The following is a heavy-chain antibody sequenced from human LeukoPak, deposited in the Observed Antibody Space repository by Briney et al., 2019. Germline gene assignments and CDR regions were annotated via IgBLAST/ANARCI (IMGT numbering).Heavy chain of an antibody. CDR3: ARQPHYYYYYMDV. CDR1: GGSISSSSYY. V-gene: IGHV4-39*01. J-gene: IGHJ6*03. CDR2: IYYSGST. Sequence: SETLSLTCTVSGGSISSSSYYWGWIRQPPGKGLEWIGTIYYSGSTYYNPSLKSRVIISVDTSKNQLSLKLSSVPAADTAVYYCARQPHYYYYYMDVWGKGTTVTVSS.